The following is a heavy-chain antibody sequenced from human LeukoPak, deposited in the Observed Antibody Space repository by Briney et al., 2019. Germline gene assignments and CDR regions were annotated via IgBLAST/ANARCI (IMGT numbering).Heavy chain of an antibody. CDR3: ARYDVWGSYRAFDY. CDR1: GGSISSSSYY. V-gene: IGHV4-39*06. J-gene: IGHJ4*02. CDR2: IYYSGST. D-gene: IGHD3-16*02. Sequence: SETLSLTCTVSGGSISSSSYYWGWIRQSPGKGLEWIANIYYSGSTYYNPSLKGRVTISVDTSKNQFPLKLSSVTAADTAVYYCARYDVWGSYRAFDYWGQGTLVTVSS.